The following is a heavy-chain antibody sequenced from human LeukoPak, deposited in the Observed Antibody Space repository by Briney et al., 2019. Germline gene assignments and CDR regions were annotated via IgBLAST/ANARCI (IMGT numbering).Heavy chain of an antibody. CDR3: ARVMRGVGTAVIEFNY. CDR2: INPSGGRT. CDR1: GYTLTSYH. J-gene: IGHJ4*02. V-gene: IGHV1-46*01. D-gene: IGHD1-26*01. Sequence: ASVKVSCKASGYTLTSYHIHGMRQAPGQGLEWMGLINPSGGRTKLAQKFQGRLTMTRHTSTNTIYMELSSLTSEDTAVYYCARVMRGVGTAVIEFNYWGQGTLVTVSS.